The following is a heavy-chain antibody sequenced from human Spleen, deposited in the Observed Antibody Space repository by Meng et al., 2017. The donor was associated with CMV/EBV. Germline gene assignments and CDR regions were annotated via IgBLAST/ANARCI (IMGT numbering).Heavy chain of an antibody. CDR1: GFSFSDYA. V-gene: IGHV3-30*02. D-gene: IGHD3-3*01. CDR2: IHNDGSKK. CDR3: ARDRLSPFYDSGSGAHATTHGVDV. Sequence: GESLKISCAASGFSFSDYAMHWVRQAPGKGLEWVAFIHNDGSKKFYADSGKGRFTISRDNSKNTVHLQMNSLRVEDTAIYYCARDRLSPFYDSGSGAHATTHGVDVWGQGTTVTVSS. J-gene: IGHJ6*02.